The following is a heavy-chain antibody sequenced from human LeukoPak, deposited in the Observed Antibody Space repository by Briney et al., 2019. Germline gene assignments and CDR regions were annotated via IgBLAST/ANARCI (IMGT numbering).Heavy chain of an antibody. CDR2: IYSGGST. J-gene: IGHJ3*02. V-gene: IGHV3-53*01. CDR3: AKAMGYDYYDSAFDI. Sequence: GGSLRLSCAASGFTVSSNYMSWVRQAPGKGLEWVSSIYSGGSTYYADSVKGRFTISRDNSKNTLYLQMNSLRAEDTAVYYCAKAMGYDYYDSAFDIWGQGTMVTVSS. CDR1: GFTVSSNY. D-gene: IGHD3-22*01.